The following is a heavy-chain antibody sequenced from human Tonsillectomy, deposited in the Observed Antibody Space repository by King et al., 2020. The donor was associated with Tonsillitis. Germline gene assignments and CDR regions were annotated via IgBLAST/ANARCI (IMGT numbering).Heavy chain of an antibody. V-gene: IGHV4-34*01. Sequence: VQLQQWGAGLLKPSETLSLTCAVYGGSFSGYYWSWIRQPPGKGLEWIGEISHSGSTNYNPSLKSRVTISVDTSKNQFSLKLSAVTAADTAVYYCARVGCSGGRCYSDYLGQGTLVTVSS. CDR1: GGSFSGYY. J-gene: IGHJ4*02. D-gene: IGHD2-15*01. CDR3: ARVGCSGGRCYSDY. CDR2: ISHSGST.